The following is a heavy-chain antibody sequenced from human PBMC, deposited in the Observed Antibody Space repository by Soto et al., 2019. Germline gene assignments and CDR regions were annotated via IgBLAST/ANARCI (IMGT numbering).Heavy chain of an antibody. Sequence: GGSLRLSCASSGFTFVHYAMHGVRQAPGKSLKWVSGINWNSGSIGYADSVKGRFTISRDNAKTSLYLQMNSLRAEDTALYYCAKDRGSGSYAANYYYYGMDVWGQGTTVTVSS. CDR2: INWNSGSI. CDR1: GFTFVHYA. CDR3: AKDRGSGSYAANYYYYGMDV. V-gene: IGHV3-9*01. D-gene: IGHD3-10*01. J-gene: IGHJ6*02.